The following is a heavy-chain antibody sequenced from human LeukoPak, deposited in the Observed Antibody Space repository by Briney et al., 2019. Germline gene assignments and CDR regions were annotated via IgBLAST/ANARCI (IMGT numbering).Heavy chain of an antibody. CDR3: ARDCNFYFDY. D-gene: IGHD2/OR15-2a*01. CDR2: IWNDGSNK. J-gene: IGHJ4*02. V-gene: IGHV3-33*01. Sequence: PGGSLRLSCAASGFTFSSYGMHWVRQAPGKGLEWVAVIWNDGSNKYYADSVKGRFTISRDSSKNTLCLQMNSLRAEDTAVYYCARDCNFYFDYWGQGTLVTVSS. CDR1: GFTFSSYG.